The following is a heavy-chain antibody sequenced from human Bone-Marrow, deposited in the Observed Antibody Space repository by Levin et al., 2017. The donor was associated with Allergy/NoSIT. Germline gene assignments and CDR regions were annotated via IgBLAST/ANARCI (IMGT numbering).Heavy chain of an antibody. CDR3: SRDLSGRSDY. CDR2: TNEDGSIT. J-gene: IGHJ4*02. CDR1: GFTFSSWW. D-gene: IGHD3-3*01. V-gene: IGHV3-74*01. Sequence: PAGGSLRLSCAASGFTFSSWWMHWVRQAPGKGLVWVSRTNEDGSITDYADSAKGRFTISRDNGKNTLYLQMNSLRVEDTAVYYCSRDLSGRSDYWGPGTLVTVSS.